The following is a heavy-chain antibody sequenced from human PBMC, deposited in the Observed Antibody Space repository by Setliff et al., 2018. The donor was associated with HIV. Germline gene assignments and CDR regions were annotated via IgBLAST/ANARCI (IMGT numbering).Heavy chain of an antibody. J-gene: IGHJ4*02. CDR3: AREGGSTIFGVARYFDH. CDR1: GYTFRSYG. CDR2: ISSHTGNT. Sequence: ASVKVSCKASGYTFRSYGISWVQQAPGQGLEWMGWISSHTGNTNYAQKMQGRVTMTIDTSTSTAYMELRSLRSDDTAVYYCAREGGSTIFGVARYFDHWGQGTLVTVSS. D-gene: IGHD3-3*01. V-gene: IGHV1-18*01.